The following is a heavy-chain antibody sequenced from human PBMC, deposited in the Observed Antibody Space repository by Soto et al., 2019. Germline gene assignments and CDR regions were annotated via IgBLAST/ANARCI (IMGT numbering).Heavy chain of an antibody. V-gene: IGHV4-31*03. Sequence: KPSETLSLTCTFSVGSISSGGYYWSWIRQHPWKGLEWIGYIYYSGSTYYNPSLKSRVTISVDTSKNQFSLKLSSVTAADTAVYYCASSGGGSGYYNNWFEPWGQGTLVNVSS. D-gene: IGHD3-3*01. CDR1: VGSISSGGYY. J-gene: IGHJ5*02. CDR2: IYYSGST. CDR3: ASSGGGSGYYNNWFEP.